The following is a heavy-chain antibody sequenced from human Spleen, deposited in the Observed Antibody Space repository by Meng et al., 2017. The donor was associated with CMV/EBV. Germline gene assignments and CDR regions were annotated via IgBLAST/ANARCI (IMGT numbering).Heavy chain of an antibody. V-gene: IGHV3-23*03. CDR3: ARAAGGVAGIQLWDYYFDY. CDR2: IYSGGSST. J-gene: IGHJ4*02. D-gene: IGHD5-18*01. Sequence: GESLKISCAASGFTFSSYAMSWVRQAPGKGLGWVSVIYSGGSSTYYADSVKGRFTISRDNSKNTLYLQMNSLRAEDTAVYYCARAAGGVAGIQLWDYYFDYWGQGTLVTVSS. CDR1: GFTFSSYA.